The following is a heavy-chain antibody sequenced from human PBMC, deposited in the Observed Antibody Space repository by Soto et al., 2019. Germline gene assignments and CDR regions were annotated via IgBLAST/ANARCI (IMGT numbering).Heavy chain of an antibody. Sequence: QVQLQESGPGLVKPSETLSLTCAVSGGSINSYYWNWIRQPPGKGLEWIGYVHYSGTANYNPSLNRRVTISVDASKNHFSLMLSSVTAADTAMYFCARTPYCGLSTKYYFDYWGQGTLVTVSS. CDR1: GGSINSYY. D-gene: IGHD1-26*01. J-gene: IGHJ4*02. CDR2: VHYSGTA. CDR3: ARTPYCGLSTKYYFDY. V-gene: IGHV4-59*01.